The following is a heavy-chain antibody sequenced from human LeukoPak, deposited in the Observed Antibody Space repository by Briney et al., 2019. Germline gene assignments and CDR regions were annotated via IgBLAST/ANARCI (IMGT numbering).Heavy chain of an antibody. Sequence: PSETLSLTCAVYGGSFSGYYWSWIRQPPGKGLEWIGEINHSGSTNYNPSLKSRVTISVDTSKNQFSLKLSSVTAADTAVYYCARGAGSSSWYPWFDPWGQGTLVTVSS. V-gene: IGHV4-34*01. J-gene: IGHJ5*02. CDR1: GGSFSGYY. CDR3: ARGAGSSSWYPWFDP. D-gene: IGHD6-13*01. CDR2: INHSGST.